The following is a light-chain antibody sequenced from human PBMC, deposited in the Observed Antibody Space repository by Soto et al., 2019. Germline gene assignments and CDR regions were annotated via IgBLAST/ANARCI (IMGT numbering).Light chain of an antibody. CDR1: NIGSKN. CDR3: QVWDSSTARV. Sequence: SYELTQPLSVSVALGQTARITCGGNNIGSKNVHWYQQKPGQAPVLVIYRDSNRPSGIPERFSGSISGNTATLTISRTQAGNEADYYCQVWDSSTARVFGGGTKLTGL. V-gene: IGLV3-9*01. CDR2: RDS. J-gene: IGLJ3*02.